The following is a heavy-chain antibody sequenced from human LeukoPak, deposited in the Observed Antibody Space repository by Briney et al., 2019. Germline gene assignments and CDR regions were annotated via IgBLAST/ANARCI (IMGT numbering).Heavy chain of an antibody. CDR1: GGSFSGYY. CDR2: INHSGST. J-gene: IGHJ2*01. CDR3: ARHLYYSASAFWYIDL. V-gene: IGHV4-34*01. D-gene: IGHD3-10*01. Sequence: SETLSLTCAVYGGSFSGYYWSWIRQPPGKGLEWIGEINHSGSTNYNPSLKSRVTISVDTSKNQFSLKLSSVTAADTAVYYCARHLYYSASAFWYIDLWGRGTLVIVSP.